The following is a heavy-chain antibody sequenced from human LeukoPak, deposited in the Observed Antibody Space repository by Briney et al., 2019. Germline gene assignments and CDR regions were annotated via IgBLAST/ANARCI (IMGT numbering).Heavy chain of an antibody. CDR2: IYSSGST. CDR1: GGSISSYY. V-gene: IGHV4-4*07. D-gene: IGHD4-17*01. CDR3: ARVAYTVTDYFDY. Sequence: SETLSLTCTVSGGSISSYYWIWIRQPAGKGLEGIGRIYSSGSTNYNPSLKSRVTMSVDTSKNQYSLKLRSVTAADTAVYYCARVAYTVTDYFDYWGQGTLVTVSS. J-gene: IGHJ4*02.